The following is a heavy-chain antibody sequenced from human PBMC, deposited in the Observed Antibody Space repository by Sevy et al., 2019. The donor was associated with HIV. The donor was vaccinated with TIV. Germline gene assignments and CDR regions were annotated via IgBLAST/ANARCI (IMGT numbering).Heavy chain of an antibody. CDR1: GFTFSDYG. CDR2: ISYDGSDI. D-gene: IGHD1-26*01. J-gene: IGHJ4*02. V-gene: IGHV3-30*03. Sequence: GGSLRLSCEVSGFTFSDYGMHWVRQAPGKGLEWLAVISYDGSDIYYPDSVEGRFTVSRDNSKNTLYLQMNSLRPEDTAVYYCSHGAGGSYWGGFDYRGQGTLVTVSS. CDR3: SHGAGGSYWGGFDY.